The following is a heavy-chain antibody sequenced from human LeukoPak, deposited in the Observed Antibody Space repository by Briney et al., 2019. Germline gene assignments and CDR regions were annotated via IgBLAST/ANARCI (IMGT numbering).Heavy chain of an antibody. CDR3: AADDLWSGKPPYYYYMDV. Sequence: GGSLRLSCEASGFTCTSFGMHWVRQAPGKGLEWVAIIWYGESNVYYADSVKGRFTISRDNAKNSLYLQMNSLRAEDTAVYYCAADDLWSGKPPYYYYMDVWGKGTTVTVSS. CDR1: GFTCTSFG. J-gene: IGHJ6*03. CDR2: IWYGESNV. V-gene: IGHV3-33*08. D-gene: IGHD3-3*01.